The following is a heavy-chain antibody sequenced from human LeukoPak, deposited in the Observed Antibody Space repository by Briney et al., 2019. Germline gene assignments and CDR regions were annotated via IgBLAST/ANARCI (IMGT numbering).Heavy chain of an antibody. J-gene: IGHJ4*02. CDR1: GFDIRDYY. CDR3: ARDGSGTDFSLDH. CDR2: IRHDGSNV. D-gene: IGHD3-10*01. Sequence: PGGSLRLSCEASGFDIRDYYMSWVRQAPGKGLEWAGDIRHDGSNVYDVDLVRGRFTISRDIGKNSLFLQMNSLKDEDTAVYYCARDGSGTDFSLDHWGQGTLVSVSS. V-gene: IGHV3-7*04.